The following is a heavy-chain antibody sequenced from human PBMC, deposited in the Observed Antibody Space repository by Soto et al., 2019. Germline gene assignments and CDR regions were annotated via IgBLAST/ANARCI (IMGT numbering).Heavy chain of an antibody. J-gene: IGHJ3*02. CDR3: ARGGRENIVLMVYAIRCAFDI. CDR1: GFTFSSYE. CDR2: ISSSGSTI. Sequence: GGSLRLSCAASGFTFSSYEMNWVRQAPGKGLEWVSYISSSGSTIYYADSVKGRFTISRDNAKNSLYLQMNSLRAEDTAVYYCARGGRENIVLMVYAIRCAFDIWGQGTMVTVSS. V-gene: IGHV3-48*03. D-gene: IGHD2-8*01.